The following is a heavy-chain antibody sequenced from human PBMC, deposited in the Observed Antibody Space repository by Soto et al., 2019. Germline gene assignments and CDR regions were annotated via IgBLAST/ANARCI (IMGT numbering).Heavy chain of an antibody. J-gene: IGHJ4*02. CDR1: GFTFSSYW. CDR2: INSDGSST. V-gene: IGHV3-74*01. D-gene: IGHD3-10*01. CDR3: GRGASGSYRLDY. Sequence: EVQLVESGGGLVQPGGSLRLSCAASGFTFSSYWMHWVRQAPGKGLVWVSRINSDGSSTNYADSVKGQFTISRDNAKNTLYLQMNSLRAEDTAVYYCGRGASGSYRLDYWGQGTLVTVS.